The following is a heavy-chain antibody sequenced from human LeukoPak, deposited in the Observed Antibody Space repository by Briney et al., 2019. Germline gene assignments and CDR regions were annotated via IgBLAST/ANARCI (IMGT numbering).Heavy chain of an antibody. CDR2: ISGSGDST. CDR1: GFTFSNYA. D-gene: IGHD3-3*01. J-gene: IGHJ6*03. Sequence: GGSLRLSCAASGFTFSNYAMSWVRQAPGKRLEWVSAISGSGDSTNYVDSVKGRFTISRDNSKNTLYLQMNSLRGEDTALYYCAKDPRITKNYYYYYYMDVWGRGTTVTVSS. V-gene: IGHV3-23*01. CDR3: AKDPRITKNYYYYYYMDV.